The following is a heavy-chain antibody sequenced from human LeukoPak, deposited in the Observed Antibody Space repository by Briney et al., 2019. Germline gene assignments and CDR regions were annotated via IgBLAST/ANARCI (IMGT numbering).Heavy chain of an antibody. CDR1: GYSFTDYW. CDR3: AMTYSSTWYGAY. D-gene: IGHD6-13*01. V-gene: IGHV5-51*01. CDR2: IFPDDSDT. Sequence: GESLKISCKGSGYSFTDYWIGWVRPMPGKGLEWMGMIFPDDSDTRYSPSFQGQVTISADKSIATAYLQWSSLEASDTAMYYCAMTYSSTWYGAYWGQGALVTVSS. J-gene: IGHJ4*02.